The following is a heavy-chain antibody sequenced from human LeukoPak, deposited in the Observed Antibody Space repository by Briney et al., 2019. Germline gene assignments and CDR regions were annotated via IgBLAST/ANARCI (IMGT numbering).Heavy chain of an antibody. CDR1: GGSISSSSYY. D-gene: IGHD2-2*01. V-gene: IGHV4-39*07. J-gene: IGHJ4*02. CDR3: ASSGPAAKTYFDY. Sequence: SETLSLTCTVSGGSISSSSYYWGWIRQPPGKGLEWIGSIYYSGSTYYNPSLKSRVTISVDTSKNQFSLKLSSVTAADTAVYYCASSGPAAKTYFDYWGQGTLVTVSS. CDR2: IYYSGST.